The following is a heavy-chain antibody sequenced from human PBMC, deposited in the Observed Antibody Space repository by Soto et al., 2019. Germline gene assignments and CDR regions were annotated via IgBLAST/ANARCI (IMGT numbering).Heavy chain of an antibody. V-gene: IGHV1-8*02. Sequence: QVQLVQSGAEVKKPGASVKVSCKASGYTFTSYGISWVRQAPGQGLEWMGWMNPNSGNTGYAQKFQGRVTMTRNTSISTAYMELSSLRSEDTAVYYCAIGSGRYGQSYQRWGQGTLVTVSS. CDR1: GYTFTSYG. J-gene: IGHJ4*02. D-gene: IGHD3-10*01. CDR3: AIGSGRYGQSYQR. CDR2: MNPNSGNT.